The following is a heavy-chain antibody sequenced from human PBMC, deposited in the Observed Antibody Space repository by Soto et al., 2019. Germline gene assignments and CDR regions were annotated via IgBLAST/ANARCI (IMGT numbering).Heavy chain of an antibody. CDR1: GFTFSSYS. V-gene: IGHV3-48*02. CDR3: ARDLGSESVAGGY. J-gene: IGHJ4*02. CDR2: ISSSSTI. Sequence: GGSLRLSCAASGFTFSSYSMNWVRQAPGKGLEWVSYISSSSTIYYADSVKGRFTISRDNAKNSLYLQMNSLRDEDTAVYYCARDLGSESVAGGYWGQGTLVTVSS. D-gene: IGHD6-19*01.